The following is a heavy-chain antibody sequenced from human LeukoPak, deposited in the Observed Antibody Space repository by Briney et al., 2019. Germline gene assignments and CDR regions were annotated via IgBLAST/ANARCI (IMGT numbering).Heavy chain of an antibody. D-gene: IGHD1-7*01. J-gene: IGHJ4*02. Sequence: AGGSLRLSCAASRFTFSNAWMSWVRQAPGKGREWVGRIKSKTDGGTTDYAAPVKGRFTISRDDSKNTLYLQMNSLKTEDTAVYYCTTDPASNWNYVFDYWGQGTLVTVSS. CDR1: RFTFSNAW. V-gene: IGHV3-15*01. CDR3: TTDPASNWNYVFDY. CDR2: IKSKTDGGTT.